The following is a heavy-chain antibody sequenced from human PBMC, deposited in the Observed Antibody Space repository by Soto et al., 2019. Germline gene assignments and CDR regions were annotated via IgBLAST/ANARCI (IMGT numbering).Heavy chain of an antibody. CDR2: ISSTTNYI. CDR1: GFTFSNYR. V-gene: IGHV3-21*01. Sequence: GASLRPACSPSGFTFSNYRMNWVRQAPGEGLEGVSSISSTTNYIYYADSMKGRFTVSRDNAKNSLYLQMKSLRAEDTAVYYCARADGYNVLLWFGDYYYYGMDVWGQG. CDR3: ARADGYNVLLWFGDYYYYGMDV. J-gene: IGHJ6*02. D-gene: IGHD3-10*01.